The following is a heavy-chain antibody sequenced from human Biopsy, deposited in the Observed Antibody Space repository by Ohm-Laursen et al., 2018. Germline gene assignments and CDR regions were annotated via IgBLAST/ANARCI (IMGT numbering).Heavy chain of an antibody. J-gene: IGHJ6*02. Sequence: SLRLSCTASESTFRSYWMDWVRQAPGKGLEWVAKINQEGSDKYYADSVKGRFTISRDNVKNSLYLQLNSLRAEDTAVYYCARDSRRTAREGGMDVWGQGTTVTVSS. D-gene: IGHD6-6*01. CDR1: ESTFRSYW. V-gene: IGHV3-7*01. CDR3: ARDSRRTAREGGMDV. CDR2: INQEGSDK.